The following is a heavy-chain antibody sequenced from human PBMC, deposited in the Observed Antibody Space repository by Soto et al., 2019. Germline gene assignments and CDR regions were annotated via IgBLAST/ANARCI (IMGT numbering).Heavy chain of an antibody. CDR3: ARDRGSDDPIDY. D-gene: IGHD3-10*01. J-gene: IGHJ4*02. Sequence: QVQLVESGGGVVQPERSLTLSCAASGFTFSSYGMHWIRQAPGKGLEWVAVIWHDGMNKYYADSGRGRLTISIDNSKNTMYLHMNSLRAEDTAVYYCARDRGSDDPIDYWGQGTLVTVSS. CDR1: GFTFSSYG. V-gene: IGHV3-33*01. CDR2: IWHDGMNK.